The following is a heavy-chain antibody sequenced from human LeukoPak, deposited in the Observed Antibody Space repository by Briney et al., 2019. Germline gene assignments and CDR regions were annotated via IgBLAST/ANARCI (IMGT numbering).Heavy chain of an antibody. CDR3: ARAIHPDYYYYMDV. V-gene: IGHV1-69*05. CDR2: IIPIFGTA. Sequence: GASVKVSCKASGYTFTSYDINWVRQATGQGLEWMGGIIPIFGTANYAQKFQGRVTITTDESTSTAYMELSSLRSEDTAVYYCARAIHPDYYYYMDVWGKGTTVTVSS. J-gene: IGHJ6*03. CDR1: GYTFTSYD.